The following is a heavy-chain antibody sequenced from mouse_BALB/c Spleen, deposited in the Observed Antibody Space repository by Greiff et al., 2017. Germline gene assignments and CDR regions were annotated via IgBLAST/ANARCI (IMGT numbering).Heavy chain of an antibody. CDR3: ARLLRDAMDY. D-gene: IGHD2-1*01. V-gene: IGHV5-17*02. Sequence: EVKLMESGGGLVQPGGSRNLSCAASGFTFSSFGMHWVRQAPEKGLEWVAYISSGSSTIYYADTVKGRFTISRDNPKNTLFLQMTSLRSEDTAMYYCARLLRDAMDYWGQGTSVTVSS. CDR1: GFTFSSFG. J-gene: IGHJ4*01. CDR2: ISSGSSTI.